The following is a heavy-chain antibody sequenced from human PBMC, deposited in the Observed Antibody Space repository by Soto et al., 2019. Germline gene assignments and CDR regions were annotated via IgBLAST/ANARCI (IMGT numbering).Heavy chain of an antibody. D-gene: IGHD3-16*01. CDR1: GFGFRTHG. Sequence: GGSLRLSCAASGFGFRTHGMIWVRQAPGKGPEWLAIISDSGGSTYYADSVKGRLTISRDNSKNTLFLQMNSLRPEDTAVYYCARAGQRYYFDYWGQGTLVTVSS. CDR3: ARAGQRYYFDY. V-gene: IGHV3-23*01. CDR2: ISDSGGST. J-gene: IGHJ4*02.